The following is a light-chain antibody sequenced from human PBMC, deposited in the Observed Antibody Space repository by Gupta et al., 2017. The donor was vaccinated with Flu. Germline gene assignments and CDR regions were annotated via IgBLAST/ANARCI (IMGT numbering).Light chain of an antibody. CDR1: AFPRQY. CDR2: RDN. Sequence: GQTARITCTGDAFPRQYAHWYQQKPGQAPVLVIFRDNERPSLIPERFSGSSSGTTATLTISGVQTEDEADYYCQSADSSVTSLIFGGGTKLTVL. J-gene: IGLJ2*01. V-gene: IGLV3-25*03. CDR3: QSADSSVTSLI.